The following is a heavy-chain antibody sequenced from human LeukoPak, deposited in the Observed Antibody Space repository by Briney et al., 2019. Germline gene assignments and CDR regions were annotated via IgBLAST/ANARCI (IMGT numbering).Heavy chain of an antibody. D-gene: IGHD6-6*01. CDR1: GFTFSSYW. Sequence: GGSLRLSCAASGFTFSSYWMSWVRQAPGKGLEWVSSISSSSSYIYYADSVKGRFTISRDNAKNSLYLQMNSLRAEDTAVYYCARGLYSSSGDNWFDPWGQGTLVTVSS. V-gene: IGHV3-21*01. J-gene: IGHJ5*02. CDR2: ISSSSSYI. CDR3: ARGLYSSSGDNWFDP.